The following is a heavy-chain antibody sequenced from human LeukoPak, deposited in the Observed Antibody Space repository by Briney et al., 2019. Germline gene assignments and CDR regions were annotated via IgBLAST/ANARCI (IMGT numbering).Heavy chain of an antibody. Sequence: ASVKVSCKASGYTFTSYDINWVRQATGQGLEWMGWMNPNSGNTGYAQKFQGRVTITRNTSISTAYMELSSLRSEDTAVYYCARARGIAVAYDAFDIWGQGTMVTVSS. CDR3: ARARGIAVAYDAFDI. D-gene: IGHD6-19*01. CDR2: MNPNSGNT. V-gene: IGHV1-8*03. CDR1: GYTFTSYD. J-gene: IGHJ3*02.